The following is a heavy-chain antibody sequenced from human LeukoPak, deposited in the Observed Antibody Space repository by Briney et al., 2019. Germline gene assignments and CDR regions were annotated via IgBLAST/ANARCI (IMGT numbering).Heavy chain of an antibody. Sequence: GASLRLSCAASGFAFSIFGMHWVRQAPGKGLEWVSAISGSGGSTYYADSVKGPFTISRDNSKNTLYLQMNSLRAEDTAVYHCAKEPGPQQLVPPDYWGQGTLVTVSS. CDR1: GFAFSIFG. V-gene: IGHV3-23*01. J-gene: IGHJ4*02. CDR3: AKEPGPQQLVPPDY. CDR2: ISGSGGST. D-gene: IGHD6-13*01.